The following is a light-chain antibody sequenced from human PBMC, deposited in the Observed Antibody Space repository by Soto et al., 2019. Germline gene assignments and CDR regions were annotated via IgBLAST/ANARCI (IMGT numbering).Light chain of an antibody. CDR3: QSYDSSLSGYV. J-gene: IGLJ1*01. CDR2: GNS. Sequence: QAVVTQPPSVSGAPGQRVTISCTGSSSNIGAGYDVHWYQQLPGTAPKVLIYGNSNRPSGVPDRFSGSKSGTSASLAITGLRAEDEADYYCQSYDSSLSGYVFGTGTKLTVL. CDR1: SSNIGAGYD. V-gene: IGLV1-40*01.